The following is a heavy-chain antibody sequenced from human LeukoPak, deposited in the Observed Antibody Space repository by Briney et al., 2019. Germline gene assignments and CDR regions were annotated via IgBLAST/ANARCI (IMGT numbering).Heavy chain of an antibody. Sequence: SETLSLTCAASGYSISSGYYWGWLRQPPGKGLEWIGNVYHSGSTYKNPSLKSRVSIPLDTSNNQFYLKLTSVTAADTAIYYCARLSGAPVRHPIYHFDYWGQGTLVTVSS. CDR3: ARLSGAPVRHPIYHFDY. CDR1: GYSISSGYY. J-gene: IGHJ4*02. CDR2: VYHSGST. D-gene: IGHD1-26*01. V-gene: IGHV4-38-2*01.